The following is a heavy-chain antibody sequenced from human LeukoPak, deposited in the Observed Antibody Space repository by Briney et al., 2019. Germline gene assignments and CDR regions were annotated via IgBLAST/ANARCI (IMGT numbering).Heavy chain of an antibody. J-gene: IGHJ4*02. CDR3: ARHVAGLFDY. CDR2: IYYSGST. Sequence: SETLSLTCTVSGGSISSSSYYWGWIRQPPGKGLEWIGSIYYSGSTYYNPSLRSRVTISVDTSKNQFSLKLSSVTAADTAVYYCARHVAGLFDYWGQGTLVTVSS. D-gene: IGHD2-15*01. V-gene: IGHV4-39*01. CDR1: GGSISSSSYY.